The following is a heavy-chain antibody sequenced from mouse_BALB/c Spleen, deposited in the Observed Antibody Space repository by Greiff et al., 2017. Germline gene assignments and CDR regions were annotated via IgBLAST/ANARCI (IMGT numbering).Heavy chain of an antibody. CDR2: IDPENGDT. CDR1: GFNIKDYY. V-gene: IGHV14-4*02. J-gene: IGHJ3*01. CDR3: NGGLRRAY. Sequence: VQLQQSGAELVRSGASVKLSCTASGFNIKDYYMHWVKQRPEQGLEWIGWIDPENGDTEYAPKFQGKATMTADTSSNTAYLQLSSLTSEDTAVYYCNGGLRRAYWGQGTLVTVSA. D-gene: IGHD2-4*01.